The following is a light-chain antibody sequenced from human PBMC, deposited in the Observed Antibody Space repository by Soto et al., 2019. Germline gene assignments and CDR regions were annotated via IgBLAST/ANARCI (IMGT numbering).Light chain of an antibody. CDR2: EAS. Sequence: IQITQSPSTRSGSVLGRGTITFLASQTISSWLAWYQQKPGKAPKLLIYEASSLESGVPSRFSGSGSGTEFTLTIGGLQPDDFATYYCQKFNSYPINCGKGPQREIK. V-gene: IGKV1-5*01. CDR1: QTISSW. J-gene: IGKJ5*01. CDR3: QKFNSYPIN.